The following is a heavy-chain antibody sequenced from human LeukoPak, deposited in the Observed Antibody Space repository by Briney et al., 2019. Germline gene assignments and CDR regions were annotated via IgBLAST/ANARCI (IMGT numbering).Heavy chain of an antibody. CDR1: GGSISGYY. CDR3: ARDPYSSSWSPRGRDAFDI. V-gene: IGHV4-4*07. D-gene: IGHD6-13*01. CDR2: IYTSGST. Sequence: PSETLSLTCTVSGGSISGYYWSWIRQPAGKGLEWIGRIYTSGSTNYNPSLKSRVTMSVDTSKNQFSLKLSSVTAADTAVYYCARDPYSSSWSPRGRDAFDIWGQGTMVTVSS. J-gene: IGHJ3*02.